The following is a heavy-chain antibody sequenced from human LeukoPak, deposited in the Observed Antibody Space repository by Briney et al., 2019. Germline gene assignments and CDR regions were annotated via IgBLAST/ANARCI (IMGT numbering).Heavy chain of an antibody. CDR3: ASGTTSVDY. Sequence: SETLSLTCTVSGGSISSSSYYWGWIRQPPGRGLEWIGSIYYSGSTYYNPSLKSRVTISVDTSKNQFSLKLSPVTAADTAVYYCASGTTSVDYWGQGTLVTVSS. D-gene: IGHD3-10*01. J-gene: IGHJ4*02. V-gene: IGHV4-39*07. CDR2: IYYSGST. CDR1: GGSISSSSYY.